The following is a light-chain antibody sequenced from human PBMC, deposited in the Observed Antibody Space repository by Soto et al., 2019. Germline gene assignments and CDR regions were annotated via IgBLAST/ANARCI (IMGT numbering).Light chain of an antibody. CDR2: GAS. CDR3: QQYGSSLTWT. V-gene: IGKV3-20*01. Sequence: EVVLTESPGALSLSRGDRVSLSCRASESVSSRYLAWYQKKPGQAPRLLIYGASSRATGVPDRFSGSGSGIDFTLTISRLEREDFAVYYWQQYGSSLTWTFGQGTKVDIK. CDR1: ESVSSRY. J-gene: IGKJ1*01.